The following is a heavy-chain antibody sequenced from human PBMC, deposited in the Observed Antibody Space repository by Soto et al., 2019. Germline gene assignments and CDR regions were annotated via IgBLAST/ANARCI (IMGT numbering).Heavy chain of an antibody. D-gene: IGHD3-10*01. V-gene: IGHV4-61*01. CDR1: GGSVRSGSYY. J-gene: IGHJ4*02. CDR3: XXVRGWFGSGASSLIFDF. CDR2: IYYTGGT. Sequence: QVQLQESGPGLVRPSETLSLTCSVSGGSVRSGSYYWAWIRQPAGKALEWIGHIYYTGGTHYNPSLATRVTMSIDISIRQLSLRLKSATAADXAVXYCXXVRGWFGSGASSLIFDFWGQGVLVTVSS.